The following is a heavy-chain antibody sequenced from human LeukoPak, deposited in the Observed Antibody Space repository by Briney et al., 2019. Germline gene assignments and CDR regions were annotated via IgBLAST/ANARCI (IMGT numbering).Heavy chain of an antibody. J-gene: IGHJ6*03. V-gene: IGHV3-30*18. Sequence: LSLTCTVSGGSISSYYGSWVRQAPGQGLEWLAVTSFDGKSKFYGDSVKGRFTISRDNSKNTLYLQMNSLRAEDTAVYYCAKSVVVPAYYYYYYYYMDVWGKGTTVTVSS. CDR2: TSFDGKSK. D-gene: IGHD2-2*01. CDR3: AKSVVVPAYYYYYYYYMDV. CDR1: GGSISSYY.